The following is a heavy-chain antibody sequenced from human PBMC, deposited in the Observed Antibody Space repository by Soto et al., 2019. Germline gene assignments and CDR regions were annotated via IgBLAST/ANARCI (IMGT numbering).Heavy chain of an antibody. CDR2: ISGSGGST. D-gene: IGHD3-22*01. V-gene: IGHV3-23*01. CDR3: ASPTGPYYYDSSGYSHNY. CDR1: GFTFSSYA. J-gene: IGHJ4*02. Sequence: GGSLRLSCAASGFTFSSYAMSWVRQAPGKGLEWVSAISGSGGSTYYADSVKGRFTISRDNSKNTLYLQMNSLRAEDTAVYYCASPTGPYYYDSSGYSHNYWGQGTLVTVSS.